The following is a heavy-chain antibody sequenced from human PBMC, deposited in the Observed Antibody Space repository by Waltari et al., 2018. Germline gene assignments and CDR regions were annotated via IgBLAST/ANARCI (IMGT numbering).Heavy chain of an antibody. V-gene: IGHV3-53*01. D-gene: IGHD6-13*01. CDR1: GFTVSSNY. J-gene: IGHJ5*02. Sequence: EVQLVESGGGLIQPGGSLRLSCAASGFTVSSNYMSWVRQAPGKGLEWVSVIFSGARTYYADSVKGRFTISRDNSKKTLYLQMNSLRAEDTAVYYCARVAAAAEGDWFDPWGQGTLVTVSS. CDR2: IFSGART. CDR3: ARVAAAAEGDWFDP.